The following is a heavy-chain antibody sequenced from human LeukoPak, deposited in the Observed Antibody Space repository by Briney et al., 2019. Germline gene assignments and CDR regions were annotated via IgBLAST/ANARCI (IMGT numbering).Heavy chain of an antibody. CDR3: AKDRGVGAIYYYYYGMDV. D-gene: IGHD1-26*01. J-gene: IGHJ6*02. CDR2: ISWNSGSI. Sequence: QTGRSLRLSCAASGFTFDDYAMHWVRQDPGKGLEWVSGISWNSGSIGYADSVKGRFTISRDNAKNSLYLQMNSLRAEDTALYYCAKDRGVGAIYYYYYGMDVWGQGTTVTVSS. V-gene: IGHV3-9*01. CDR1: GFTFDDYA.